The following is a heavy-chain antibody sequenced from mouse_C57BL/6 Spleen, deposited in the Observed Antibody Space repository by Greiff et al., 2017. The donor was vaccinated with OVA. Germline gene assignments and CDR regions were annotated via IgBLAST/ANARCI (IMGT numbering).Heavy chain of an antibody. D-gene: IGHD3-2*02. J-gene: IGHJ3*01. V-gene: IGHV14-4*01. CDR1: GFNIKDDY. CDR2: IDPENGDT. Sequence: EVKVEESGAELVRPGASVKLSCTASGFNIKDDYMHWVKQRPEQGLEWIGWIDPENGDTEYASKFQGKATITADTSSNTAYLQLSSLTSEDTAVYYCTTRQLRAFAYWGQGTLVTVSA. CDR3: TTRQLRAFAY.